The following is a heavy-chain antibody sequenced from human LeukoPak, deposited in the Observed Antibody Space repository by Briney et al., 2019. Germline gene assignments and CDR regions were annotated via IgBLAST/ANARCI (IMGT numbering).Heavy chain of an antibody. CDR1: GFTFSSYS. V-gene: IGHV3-21*01. Sequence: GGSLRLSCAASGFTFSSYSMNWVRQAPGKGLGWVSSISSSSSYIYYADSVKGRFTISRDNAKNSLYLQMNSLRAEDTAVYYCAREVTTPSPGAFDIWGQGTMVTVSS. CDR3: AREVTTPSPGAFDI. CDR2: ISSSSSYI. D-gene: IGHD4-17*01. J-gene: IGHJ3*02.